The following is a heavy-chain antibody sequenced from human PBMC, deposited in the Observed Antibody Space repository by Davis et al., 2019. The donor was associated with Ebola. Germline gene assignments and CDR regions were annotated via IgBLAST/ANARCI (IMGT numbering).Heavy chain of an antibody. J-gene: IGHJ3*02. CDR2: ISSSSSYI. D-gene: IGHD2-2*01. CDR3: SVVVPAAMLAFDI. Sequence: GESLKISCAASGFTFSSYSMNWVRQAPGKGLEWVSSISSSSSYIYYADSVKGRFTISRDNAKNSLYLQMNSLRAEDTAVYYCSVVVPAAMLAFDIWGQGTMVTVSS. V-gene: IGHV3-21*01. CDR1: GFTFSSYS.